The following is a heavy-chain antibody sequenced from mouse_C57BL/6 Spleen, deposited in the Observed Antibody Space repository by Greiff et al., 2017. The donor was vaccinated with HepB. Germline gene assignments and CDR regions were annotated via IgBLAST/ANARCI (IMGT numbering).Heavy chain of an antibody. V-gene: IGHV14-1*01. CDR2: IDPEDGDT. Sequence: VQLQQSGAELVRPGASVKLSCTASGFNIKDYYMHWVKQRPEQGLEWIGRIDPEDGDTEYAPKFQGKATMTTDTSSNTAYLQLSSLTSEDTAVYYCTTTKVVPYYFDYWGQGTTLTVSS. CDR3: TTTKVVPYYFDY. D-gene: IGHD1-1*02. J-gene: IGHJ2*01. CDR1: GFNIKDYY.